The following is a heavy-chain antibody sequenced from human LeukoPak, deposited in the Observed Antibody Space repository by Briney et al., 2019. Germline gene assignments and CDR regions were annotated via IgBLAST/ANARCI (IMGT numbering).Heavy chain of an antibody. CDR2: ISWNSGSI. Sequence: PGGSLRLSCAASGFTFDDYAMHWVRQAPGKGLEWVSGISWNSGSIGYADSVKGRFTISRDNSKNTLYLQMNSLSAEDTAVYYCATGSYSSGWSWGQGTLVTVSS. D-gene: IGHD6-19*01. CDR3: ATGSYSSGWS. CDR1: GFTFDDYA. V-gene: IGHV3-9*01. J-gene: IGHJ5*02.